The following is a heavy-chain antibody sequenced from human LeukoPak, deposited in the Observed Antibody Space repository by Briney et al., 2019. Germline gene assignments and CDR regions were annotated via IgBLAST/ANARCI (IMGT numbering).Heavy chain of an antibody. CDR1: GGSISSYY. Sequence: SETLSLTCTVSGGSISSYYWSWIRQPPGKGLEWIGYIYHSGSTYYNPSLKSRVTISVDRSKNQFSLKLSSVTAADTAVYYCARRGHSSSFDYWGQGTLVTVSS. V-gene: IGHV4-59*12. CDR2: IYHSGST. J-gene: IGHJ4*02. D-gene: IGHD6-6*01. CDR3: ARRGHSSSFDY.